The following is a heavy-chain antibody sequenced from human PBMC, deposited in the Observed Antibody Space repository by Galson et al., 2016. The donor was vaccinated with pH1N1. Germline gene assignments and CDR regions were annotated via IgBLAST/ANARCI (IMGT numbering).Heavy chain of an antibody. D-gene: IGHD5-12*01. Sequence: SVKVSCKVSGGTFSTYSISWVRQAPGQGPEWMGGILPQSGRTKYAQRFQGRVTITADSSTTTVYMELTSLKSDDTAIYYCARPGYSGYDPRRGLANDLFDFWGQGTPVTVSS. V-gene: IGHV1-69*10. CDR3: ARPGYSGYDPRRGLANDLFDF. CDR2: ILPQSGRT. CDR1: GGTFSTYS. J-gene: IGHJ4*02.